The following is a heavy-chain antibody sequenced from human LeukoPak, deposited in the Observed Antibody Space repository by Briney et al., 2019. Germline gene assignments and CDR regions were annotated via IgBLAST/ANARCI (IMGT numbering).Heavy chain of an antibody. CDR3: AREKLDTRGYVDY. CDR2: IKRDGSEK. CDR1: GFTFSSYW. J-gene: IGHJ4*02. D-gene: IGHD3-22*01. Sequence: PGGSLRLSCAASGFTFSSYWISWVRQAPGKGLEWVANIKRDGSEKYYVDSVKGRFTISRDIAKNLLYLQMNSLRAEDTAVYYCAREKLDTRGYVDYWGQGTLVTVSS. V-gene: IGHV3-7*01.